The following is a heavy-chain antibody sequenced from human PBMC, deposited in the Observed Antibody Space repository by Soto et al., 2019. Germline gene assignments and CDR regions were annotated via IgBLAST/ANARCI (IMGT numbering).Heavy chain of an antibody. D-gene: IGHD6-19*01. Sequence: ASVKVSCRASGGTFSSYAISWVRQAPGQGLEWMGGIIPIFGTANYAQKFQGRVTITADKSTSTACMELSSLRSEDTAVYYCARGSVDMRFDYWGQGTLVTSPQ. CDR3: ARGSVDMRFDY. J-gene: IGHJ4*02. CDR1: GGTFSSYA. CDR2: IIPIFGTA. V-gene: IGHV1-69*06.